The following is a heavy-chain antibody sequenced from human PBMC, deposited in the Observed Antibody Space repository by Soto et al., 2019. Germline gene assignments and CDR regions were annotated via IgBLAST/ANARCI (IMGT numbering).Heavy chain of an antibody. D-gene: IGHD3-22*01. V-gene: IGHV4-31*03. CDR3: ARATYYYDSSGSYYYYYGMDV. CDR2: IYYSGST. CDR1: DGFIRSGCYS. Sequence: SETLSLTCTVSDGFIRSGCYSVSWIRQNPGKSLEWIGYIYYSGSTYYNPSLKSRVTISVDTSKNQFSLKLSSVTAADTAVYYCARATYYYDSSGSYYYYYGMDVWGQGTTVTVSS. J-gene: IGHJ6*02.